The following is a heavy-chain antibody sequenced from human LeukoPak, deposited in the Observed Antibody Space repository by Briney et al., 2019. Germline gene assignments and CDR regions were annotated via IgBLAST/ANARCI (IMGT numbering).Heavy chain of an antibody. J-gene: IGHJ4*02. Sequence: GGSLRLSCAASGFTFSSYSMNWVRQAPGKGLEWVPSISSSSSYIYYADSVKGRFTISRDNAKNSLYLQMNSLRAEDTAVYYCARVKRSARGYSYGDFDYWGQGTLVTVSS. CDR3: ARVKRSARGYSYGDFDY. CDR1: GFTFSSYS. CDR2: ISSSSSYI. V-gene: IGHV3-21*01. D-gene: IGHD5-18*01.